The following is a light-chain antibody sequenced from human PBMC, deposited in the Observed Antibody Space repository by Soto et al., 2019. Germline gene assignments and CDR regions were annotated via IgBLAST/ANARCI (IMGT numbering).Light chain of an antibody. CDR1: SSDVGGYNY. V-gene: IGLV2-14*01. CDR2: EVT. CDR3: SSYTSGSTLYV. Sequence: QSALTQPPSASGSPGQSVAISCTGTSSDVGGYNYVSWYQQHPGKAPKLMIYEVTSRPSGVSNRFSGSKSGNTASLTISGLLAEDEADYYCSSYTSGSTLYVFGTGTKVTVL. J-gene: IGLJ1*01.